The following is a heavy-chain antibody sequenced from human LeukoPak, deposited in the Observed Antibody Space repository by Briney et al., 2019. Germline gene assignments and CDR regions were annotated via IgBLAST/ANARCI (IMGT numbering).Heavy chain of an antibody. Sequence: ASVKVSCKASGGTFSSYAISWVRQAPGQGLEWMGGIIPIFGTANYAQKFQGRVTITADESTSTAYMELSSLRSEDTAVYYCARTYGSGSYYNGEWFDPWGQGTLVTVSS. CDR2: IIPIFGTA. J-gene: IGHJ5*02. CDR1: GGTFSSYA. D-gene: IGHD3-10*01. CDR3: ARTYGSGSYYNGEWFDP. V-gene: IGHV1-69*13.